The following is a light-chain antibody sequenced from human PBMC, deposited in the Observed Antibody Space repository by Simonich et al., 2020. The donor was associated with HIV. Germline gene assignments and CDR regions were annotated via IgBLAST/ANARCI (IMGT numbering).Light chain of an antibody. V-gene: IGLV2-23*01. Sequence: QAALTQPASVSGSPGQAITISCTGTSSVVGSFNLVSWNQQHPGKAPKLMIYAGSKRPSGVSNRFSGSKSGNTASLTISGLQAEDETDYYCCSYAGNNTLVFGGGTKLTVL. J-gene: IGLJ2*01. CDR2: AGS. CDR3: CSYAGNNTLV. CDR1: SSVVGSFNL.